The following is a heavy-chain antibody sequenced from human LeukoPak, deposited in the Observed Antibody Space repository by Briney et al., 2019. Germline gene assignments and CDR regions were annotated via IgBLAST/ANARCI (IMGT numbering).Heavy chain of an antibody. V-gene: IGHV1-2*06. CDR2: INPNSGGT. CDR1: GYTFTGYY. J-gene: IGHJ4*02. CDR3: ARDLALEMATRPGSPC. Sequence: ASVKVSCXASGYTFTGYYMHWVRRAPGQGLEWMGRINPNSGGTNYAQKFQGRVTMTRDTSISTAYMELSRLRSDDTAVYYCARDLALEMATRPGSPCWGQGTLVTVSS. D-gene: IGHD5-24*01.